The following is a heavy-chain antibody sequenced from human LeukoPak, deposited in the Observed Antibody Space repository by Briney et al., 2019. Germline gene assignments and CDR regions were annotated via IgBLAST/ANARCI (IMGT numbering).Heavy chain of an antibody. CDR3: ARVRGGYSYGEWFDP. V-gene: IGHV1-2*02. CDR2: INPNSGGT. D-gene: IGHD5-18*01. J-gene: IGHJ5*02. CDR1: GYTFTGYY. Sequence: GAAVKVSCKASGYTFTGYYMHWVRQAPGQGLEWMGWINPNSGGTNYAQKFQGRVTMTRDTSISTAYMELSRLRSDDTAVYYCARVRGGYSYGEWFDPWGQGTLVTVSS.